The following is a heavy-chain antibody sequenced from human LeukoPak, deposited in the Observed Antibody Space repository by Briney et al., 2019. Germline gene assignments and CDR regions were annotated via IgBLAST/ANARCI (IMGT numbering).Heavy chain of an antibody. CDR2: IKSKGDGETI. V-gene: IGHV3-15*01. CDR1: GFTFTNAW. D-gene: IGHD3-10*01. Sequence: PGGSLRLSCAASGFTFTNAWVSWVRQAPGKGREWVGRIKSKGDGETIDNAAPVKGRFTMSRDDSKATLYLQMNSLKAEDTAVYYCTTDLGLTMIRGVIVYWGQGALVTVSS. CDR3: TTDLGLTMIRGVIVY. J-gene: IGHJ4*02.